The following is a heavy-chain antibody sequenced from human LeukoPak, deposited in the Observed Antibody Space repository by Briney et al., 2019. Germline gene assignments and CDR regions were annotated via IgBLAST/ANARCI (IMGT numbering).Heavy chain of an antibody. D-gene: IGHD6-13*01. J-gene: IGHJ4*02. CDR2: VDGGGGGT. CDR3: AKQSAGSAAWYSLHYDF. V-gene: IGHV3-23*01. CDR1: GLTGSHNY. Sequence: GGSLRLSCAASGLTGSHNYVSWVRQAPGRGLEWVSSVDGGGGGTYYADSVKGRFTISRDNSKDTLYLQMNGLRAEDTAVYFCAKQSAGSAAWYSLHYDFWGQGTLVTVSS.